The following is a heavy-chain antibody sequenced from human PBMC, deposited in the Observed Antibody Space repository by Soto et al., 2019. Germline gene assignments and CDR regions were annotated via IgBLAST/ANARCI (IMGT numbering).Heavy chain of an antibody. CDR3: ARGGVGNWFDP. V-gene: IGHV4-34*01. CDR2: INHSGST. Sequence: QVQLQQWGAGLLKPSETLSLTCAVYGGSFSGYYWSWIRQPPGKGLEWIGEINHSGSTNYNPSLKSRVTISVDTSKNQFSLKLSSVTAADTAVYYCARGGVGNWFDPWGQGTLVTVSS. J-gene: IGHJ5*02. CDR1: GGSFSGYY. D-gene: IGHD2-2*01.